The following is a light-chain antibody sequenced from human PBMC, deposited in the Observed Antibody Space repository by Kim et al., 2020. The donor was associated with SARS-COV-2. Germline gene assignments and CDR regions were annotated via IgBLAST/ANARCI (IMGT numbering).Light chain of an antibody. CDR2: GAS. Sequence: SVSPGERVTLSCRASQSVSNNLGWYQQKLGQVPRLVIYGASTRATGIPARFSGSGSGTEFTLTISSLQSEDFAVYYCQQHNNWPLTFGGGTKVEI. CDR3: QQHNNWPLT. V-gene: IGKV3-15*01. CDR1: QSVSNN. J-gene: IGKJ4*01.